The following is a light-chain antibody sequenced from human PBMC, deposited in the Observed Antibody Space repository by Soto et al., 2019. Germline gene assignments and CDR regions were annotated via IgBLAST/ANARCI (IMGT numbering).Light chain of an antibody. Sequence: DIQMTQSPSSLSASVGDRVTITCRASQSISSYLNWYQQKPGKAPKLLIYAASSLQSGVPSRFSGSGSGTDFPLTISRLQPEDFATYYCQQSYSTLGLTFGGGTKVEIK. V-gene: IGKV1-39*01. CDR1: QSISSY. J-gene: IGKJ4*01. CDR2: AAS. CDR3: QQSYSTLGLT.